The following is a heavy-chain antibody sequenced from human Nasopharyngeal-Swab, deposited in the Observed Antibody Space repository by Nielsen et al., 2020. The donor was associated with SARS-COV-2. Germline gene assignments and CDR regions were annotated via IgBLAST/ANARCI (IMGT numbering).Heavy chain of an antibody. D-gene: IGHD3-3*01. CDR3: AKDPPIWSGYSSPFDY. V-gene: IGHV3-23*01. CDR2: ISGSGGST. J-gene: IGHJ4*02. CDR1: GFTFSSYA. Sequence: GESLKISCAASGFTFSSYAMSWVRQAPGQGLEWVSAISGSGGSTYYADSVKGRFTISRDNSKNTLYLQMNSLRAEDTAVYYCAKDPPIWSGYSSPFDYWGQGTLVTVSS.